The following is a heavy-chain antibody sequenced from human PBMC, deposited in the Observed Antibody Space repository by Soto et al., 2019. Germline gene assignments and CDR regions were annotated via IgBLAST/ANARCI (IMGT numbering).Heavy chain of an antibody. CDR1: GGSISNSSYL. Sequence: SETLSLTCSVSGGSISNSSYLWGWVRQPPGKGLQWIGSVSHIGSTNYNPSLKSRLTISVGTSKTQSSLRLDSVTAADTAVYYCSRIAVSGPRTGFDYWGKGILVTVSP. J-gene: IGHJ4*02. CDR2: VSHIGST. CDR3: SRIAVSGPRTGFDY. V-gene: IGHV4-39*01. D-gene: IGHD6-19*01.